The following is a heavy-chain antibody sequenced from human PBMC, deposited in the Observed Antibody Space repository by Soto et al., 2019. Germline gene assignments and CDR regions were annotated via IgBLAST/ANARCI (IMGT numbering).Heavy chain of an antibody. CDR3: AKDIAYSGSSGGFDY. J-gene: IGHJ4*02. CDR2: ISWDGGST. CDR1: GFTFDDYT. V-gene: IGHV3-43*01. Sequence: GGSLRLSCAASGFTFDDYTMHWVRQAPGKGLEWVSLISWDGGSTYYADSVKGRFTISRDNSKNSLYLQMNSLRTEDTALYYCAKDIAYSGSSGGFDYWGQGTLVTVSS. D-gene: IGHD1-26*01.